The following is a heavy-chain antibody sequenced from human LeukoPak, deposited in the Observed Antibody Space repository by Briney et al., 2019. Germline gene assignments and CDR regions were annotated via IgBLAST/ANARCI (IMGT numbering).Heavy chain of an antibody. CDR1: GFTFNDYY. CDR2: ISSNGNTI. J-gene: IGHJ6*03. D-gene: IGHD3-10*01. Sequence: PGGSLRLSCAASGFTFNDYYMSWIRQAPGRGLEWISYISSNGNTIYYADSVKGRFTISRDNAKDSLYLQMNSLRDEDTAVYYCARDRGRSRYYIDVWGRGTMVTVSS. V-gene: IGHV3-11*01. CDR3: ARDRGRSRYYIDV.